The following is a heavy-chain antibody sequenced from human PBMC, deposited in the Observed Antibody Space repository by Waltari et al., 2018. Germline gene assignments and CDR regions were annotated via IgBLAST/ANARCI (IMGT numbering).Heavy chain of an antibody. CDR1: GFTFRYST. Sequence: DGQLVESGGGLVKPGGSLRLSCAASGFTFRYSTLNWFRQAPGKGLEWVSSISSASDFKYYADSLRGRFTISRDNAKNTLFLHMTSLTADDTSIYFCTRDSGLTGVTGGDTFDIWGQGAMVTVSS. CDR3: TRDSGLTGVTGGDTFDI. CDR2: ISSASDFK. V-gene: IGHV3-21*04. D-gene: IGHD3-10*01. J-gene: IGHJ3*02.